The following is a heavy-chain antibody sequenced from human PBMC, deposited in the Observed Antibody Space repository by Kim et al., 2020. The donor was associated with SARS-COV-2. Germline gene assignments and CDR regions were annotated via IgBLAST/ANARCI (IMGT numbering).Heavy chain of an antibody. CDR2: ISFDGNNH. Sequence: GGSLRLSCAASAFTFSTYAMHWVRQAPGKGLEWVAVISFDGNNHYNTDSVKGRFTISRDNSKSTLYLQMNSLSAEDTAVYYCVREVYGYPFDYWGQGTLVTVSS. D-gene: IGHD5-18*01. V-gene: IGHV3-30-3*01. CDR3: VREVYGYPFDY. J-gene: IGHJ4*02. CDR1: AFTFSTYA.